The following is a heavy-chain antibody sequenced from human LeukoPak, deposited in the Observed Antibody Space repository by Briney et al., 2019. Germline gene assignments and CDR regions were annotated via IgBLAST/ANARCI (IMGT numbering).Heavy chain of an antibody. J-gene: IGHJ3*02. Sequence: GGSLRLSCAASGFTFSSYAMGWVRQAPGKGLEWVSGISRSVDNTYFADSVKGRFTISRDNSKNTLYLQMNSLRAEDTALYYCAKLGYSGSFYARGDAFDIWGQGTMVTVSP. D-gene: IGHD1-26*01. CDR2: ISRSVDNT. V-gene: IGHV3-23*01. CDR1: GFTFSSYA. CDR3: AKLGYSGSFYARGDAFDI.